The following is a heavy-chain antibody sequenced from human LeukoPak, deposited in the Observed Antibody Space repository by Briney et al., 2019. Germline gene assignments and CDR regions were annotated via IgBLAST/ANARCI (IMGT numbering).Heavy chain of an antibody. CDR3: ARLSIVTGYHFDY. CDR2: IYHSGST. J-gene: IGHJ4*02. D-gene: IGHD1-26*01. V-gene: IGHV4-30-2*01. Sequence: PSETLSLTCTVSGGSISSGGYYWSWIRQPPGKGLEWIGYIYHSGSTYYNPSLESRVTISVDRSKNQFSLKLSSVTAADTAVYYCARLSIVTGYHFDYWGQGTLVTVSS. CDR1: GGSISSGGYY.